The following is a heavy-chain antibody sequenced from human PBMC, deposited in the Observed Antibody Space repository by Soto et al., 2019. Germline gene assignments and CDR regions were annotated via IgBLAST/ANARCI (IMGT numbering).Heavy chain of an antibody. CDR3: ARDLDVTTVTTSFDS. J-gene: IGHJ4*02. Sequence: ASVKVSCKASGYTFTSYGISWVRQAPGQGLEWVGVINPSGRTTSYAQKFLGRVSVTRDASTATVYLELNSLRSADTAVYYCARDLDVTTVTTSFDSWGQGTLVTVSS. D-gene: IGHD4-17*01. V-gene: IGHV1-46*01. CDR1: GYTFTSYG. CDR2: INPSGRTT.